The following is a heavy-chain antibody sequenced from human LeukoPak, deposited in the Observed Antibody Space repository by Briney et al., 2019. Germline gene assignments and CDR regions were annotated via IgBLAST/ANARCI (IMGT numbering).Heavy chain of an antibody. CDR1: GFTFSSCA. CDR3: ASGSMTGYWY. Sequence: GGSLRLSCAASGFTFSSCAMHWVRQAPGKGLEYVSAISSNGGSTYYANSVKGRFTISRDNSKNTLYLQMGSLRAEDMAVYYCASGSMTGYWYWGQGTLVTVSS. D-gene: IGHD3-9*01. CDR2: ISSNGGST. J-gene: IGHJ4*02. V-gene: IGHV3-64*01.